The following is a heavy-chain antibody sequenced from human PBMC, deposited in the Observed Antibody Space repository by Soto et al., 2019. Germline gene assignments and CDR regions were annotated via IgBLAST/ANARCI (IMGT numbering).Heavy chain of an antibody. CDR1: GFTFSDYY. Sequence: GSLRLSCAASGFTFSDYYMSWIRQAPGKGLEWVSYISSSGSTIYYADSVKGRFTISRDNAKNSLYLQMNSLRAEDTAVYYCARDGHYCSGGSCYSPRHDLFAIRGQGTMVTVSS. D-gene: IGHD2-15*01. J-gene: IGHJ3*02. CDR3: ARDGHYCSGGSCYSPRHDLFAI. CDR2: ISSSGSTI. V-gene: IGHV3-11*01.